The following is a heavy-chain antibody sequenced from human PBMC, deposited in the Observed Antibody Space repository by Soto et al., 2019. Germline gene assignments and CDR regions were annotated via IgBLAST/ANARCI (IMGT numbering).Heavy chain of an antibody. CDR1: GGSFSGYY. CDR2: INHSGST. Sequence: SDTLSLTCAVYGGSFSGYYWSWIRQPPGKGLEWIGEINHSGSTNYNPSLKSRVTISVDTSKNQFSLKLSSVTAADTAVYYCARGGGTAMVDFDYWGQGXLVTVYS. D-gene: IGHD5-18*01. J-gene: IGHJ4*02. CDR3: ARGGGTAMVDFDY. V-gene: IGHV4-34*01.